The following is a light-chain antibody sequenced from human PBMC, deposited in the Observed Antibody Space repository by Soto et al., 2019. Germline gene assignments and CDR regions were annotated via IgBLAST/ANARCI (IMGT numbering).Light chain of an antibody. CDR1: SSDVGGYNY. V-gene: IGLV2-14*01. CDR2: EVS. J-gene: IGLJ1*01. Sequence: QSVLTQPASVSGSPGQSITISCTGTSSDVGGYNYVSWYQQHPGKAPKLMIYEVSNRPSGVSNRFSCSKSGNTASLTISGLQAEDEADYYCSSYTSSSTLGVFGTGTKLTVL. CDR3: SSYTSSSTLGV.